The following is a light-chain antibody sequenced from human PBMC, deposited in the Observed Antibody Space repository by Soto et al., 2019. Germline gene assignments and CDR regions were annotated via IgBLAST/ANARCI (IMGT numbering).Light chain of an antibody. CDR1: SSNIGAGYD. CDR2: GNS. CDR3: QSYDSSLSGVV. V-gene: IGLV1-40*01. Sequence: QSVLTQPPSVSGAPGQRVTLSCTGSSSNIGAGYDVHGYQQLPGTAPKLLSYGNSNRPSGVPDRFSGSKSGTSASLAITGLQAEDEADYYCQSYDSSLSGVVFGGGTKLTVL. J-gene: IGLJ2*01.